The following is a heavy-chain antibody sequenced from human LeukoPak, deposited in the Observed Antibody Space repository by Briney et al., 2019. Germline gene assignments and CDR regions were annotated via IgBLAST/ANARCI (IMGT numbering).Heavy chain of an antibody. D-gene: IGHD2-15*01. CDR1: GGSISSYY. CDR2: IYYSGST. CDR3: AREYPNCSGGSCYGWFDP. V-gene: IGHV4-59*01. Sequence: TSETLSLTCTVSGGSISSYYWSWIRQPPGKGLEWIGYIYYSGSTNYNPSLKSRVTISVDTSKNQFSLKLSSVTAADTAVYYCAREYPNCSGGSCYGWFDPWGQGTLVTVSS. J-gene: IGHJ5*02.